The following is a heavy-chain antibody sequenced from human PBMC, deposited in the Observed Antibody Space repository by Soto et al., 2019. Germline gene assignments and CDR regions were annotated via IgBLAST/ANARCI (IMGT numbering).Heavy chain of an antibody. J-gene: IGHJ4*02. CDR3: ARLNGRYYYDSSGYYFGDY. CDR2: ISAYNGNT. V-gene: IGHV1-18*01. D-gene: IGHD3-22*01. CDR1: GYTFTSYG. Sequence: ASVKVSCKASGYTFTSYGISWVRQAPGQGLEWMGWISAYNGNTNYAQKLQGRVTMTTDTSTSTAYMELRSLRSDDTAVYYCARLNGRYYYDSSGYYFGDYWGQGTLVTVSS.